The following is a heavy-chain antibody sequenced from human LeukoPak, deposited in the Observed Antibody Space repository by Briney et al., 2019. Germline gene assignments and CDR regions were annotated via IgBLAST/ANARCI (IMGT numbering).Heavy chain of an antibody. CDR2: IIPIFDTA. V-gene: IGHV1-69*13. J-gene: IGHJ6*03. D-gene: IGHD3-10*01. Sequence: SVKVSCKTSGGTFSSYAISWVRQAPGQGLEWIGDIIPIFDTANYAQKFQGRVTITADESATTSYMELSSLRSEDTAVYYCARDATVRGPYGGHHFYSYMDVWGKGTTVTISS. CDR3: ARDATVRGPYGGHHFYSYMDV. CDR1: GGTFSSYA.